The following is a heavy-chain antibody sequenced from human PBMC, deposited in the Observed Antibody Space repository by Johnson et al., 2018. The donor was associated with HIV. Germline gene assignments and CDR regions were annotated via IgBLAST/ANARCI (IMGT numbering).Heavy chain of an antibody. CDR1: GITVNTNY. Sequence: QVQLVESGGGVVQPGRSLRLSCAASGITVNTNYMSWVRRAPGKGLEWVAFVRHDGSNTYYEDSVKGRFTISRDNSKNTLYLQMNSLRAEDTAVYHCARERPGYGGHDAFDIWGQGTMVTVSS. CDR3: ARERPGYGGHDAFDI. J-gene: IGHJ3*02. CDR2: VRHDGSNT. V-gene: IGHV3-33*08. D-gene: IGHD4-23*01.